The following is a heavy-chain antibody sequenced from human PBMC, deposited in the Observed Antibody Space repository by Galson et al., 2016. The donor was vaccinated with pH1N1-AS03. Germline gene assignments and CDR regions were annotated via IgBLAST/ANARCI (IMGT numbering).Heavy chain of an antibody. CDR3: ANPRASGTTMVTRFDY. D-gene: IGHD5-18*01. J-gene: IGHJ4*02. CDR2: ISGADLST. CDR1: GFTFSTYA. Sequence: SLRLSCAASGFTFSTYAMSWVRQAPGKGLEWVSSISGADLSTYYADSVKGRFTVSRDNPKNTLYPQMNGLRAEDTAIYYCANPRASGTTMVTRFDYWGQGILVTVSS. V-gene: IGHV3-23*01.